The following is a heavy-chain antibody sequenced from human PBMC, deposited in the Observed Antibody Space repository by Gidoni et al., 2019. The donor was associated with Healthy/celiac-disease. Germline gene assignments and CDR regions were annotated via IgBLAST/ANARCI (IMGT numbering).Heavy chain of an antibody. V-gene: IGHV3-49*04. Sequence: EVQLVESGGGLVQPGRSLRLSCTASGFTFGDSAMSWVRQAPGKGLEWVGFIRSKAYGGTTEYAASVKGRFTISRDDSISIAYLQMNSLKTEDTAVYYCTRGEGILYYERGYYGMDVWGQGTTVTVSS. CDR1: GFTFGDSA. CDR2: IRSKAYGGTT. D-gene: IGHD2-8*01. CDR3: TRGEGILYYERGYYGMDV. J-gene: IGHJ6*02.